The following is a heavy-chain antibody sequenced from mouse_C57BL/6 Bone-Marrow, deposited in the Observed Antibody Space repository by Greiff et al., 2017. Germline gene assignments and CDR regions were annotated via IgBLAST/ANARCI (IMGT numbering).Heavy chain of an antibody. J-gene: IGHJ2*01. CDR3: TTASDSSDHY. V-gene: IGHV14-4*01. CDR2: IDPENGDT. D-gene: IGHD3-2*02. Sequence: VQLQQSGAELVRPGASVKLSCTASGFNIKDDYMHWVKQRPEQGLEWIGWIDPENGDTEYASKFQGKATITADTSSNTAYLQLSSLTSEDTPVYYCTTASDSSDHYWGQGTTLTVSS. CDR1: GFNIKDDY.